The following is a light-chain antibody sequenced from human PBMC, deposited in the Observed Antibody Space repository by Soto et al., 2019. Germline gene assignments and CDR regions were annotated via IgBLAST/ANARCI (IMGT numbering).Light chain of an antibody. CDR3: QQRHMWPIT. CDR1: QSFRGL. V-gene: IGKV3-11*01. CDR2: GAY. Sequence: VLTQSPVTLSLSPGERATLSCRASQSFRGLLAWYQQKPGQAPRLLIYGAYNRATGIPPRFSGSGSGTDITLTISSLEPEDYAVYYCQQRHMWPITFGQGTRLEIK. J-gene: IGKJ5*01.